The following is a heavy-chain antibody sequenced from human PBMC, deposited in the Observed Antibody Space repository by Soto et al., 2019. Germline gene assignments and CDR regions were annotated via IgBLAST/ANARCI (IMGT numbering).Heavy chain of an antibody. J-gene: IGHJ5*02. Sequence: PXGTLSLNCTVSGGSVSSSSYYWGWIRQPPGKGLEWIGSIYYSGSTYYNPSLKSRVTISVDTSKNQFSLKLSSVTAADTAVYYCARHAHDFWSGYPNWFDPWGQRTLVTVSS. CDR3: ARHAHDFWSGYPNWFDP. V-gene: IGHV4-39*01. CDR1: GGSVSSSSYY. D-gene: IGHD3-3*01. CDR2: IYYSGST.